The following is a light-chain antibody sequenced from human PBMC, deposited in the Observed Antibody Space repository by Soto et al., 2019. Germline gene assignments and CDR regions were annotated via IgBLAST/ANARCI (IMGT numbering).Light chain of an antibody. CDR2: DVS. J-gene: IGKJ1*01. V-gene: IGKV1-5*01. CDR1: QSISGW. CDR3: QQYNSYPWT. Sequence: GDRVTITCPASQSISGWLAWYQQKPGKAPKLLIYDVSSLESGVPSRFSGSGSGAAFTLAISSLQPDDFAAYYCQQYNSYPWTFGQGNKVDIK.